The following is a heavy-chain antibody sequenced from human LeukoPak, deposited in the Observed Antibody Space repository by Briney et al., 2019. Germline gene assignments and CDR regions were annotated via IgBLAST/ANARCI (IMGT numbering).Heavy chain of an antibody. J-gene: IGHJ6*02. CDR1: GFTVSSNY. D-gene: IGHD2-2*01. Sequence: GGSLRLSCAASGFTVSSNYMSWVRQAPGKGLAWVSVIYSGGSTYYADSVKGRFTISRDNSKNTLYLQMNSLRAEDTDVYDCARALSCSSTSCYLGGYYYGMDVWGQGTTVTVSS. CDR2: IYSGGST. CDR3: ARALSCSSTSCYLGGYYYGMDV. V-gene: IGHV3-53*01.